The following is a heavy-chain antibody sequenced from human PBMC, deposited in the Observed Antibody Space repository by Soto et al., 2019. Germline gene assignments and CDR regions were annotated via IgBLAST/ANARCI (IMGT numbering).Heavy chain of an antibody. CDR2: VYDSGST. CDR1: GASAINDY. J-gene: IGHJ3*01. V-gene: IGHV4-59*02. D-gene: IGHD1-26*01. CDR3: VRQVGATGSYSYAV. Sequence: QVQLQESGPGVVKPSETLSLTCTVTGASAINDYWNWIRQPPGKGLEWIGFVYDSGSTSYNSSLKSRLTISVDTSKNQFSLKLSSVTAADTAVYYCVRQVGATGSYSYAVWGQGTMVTVSS.